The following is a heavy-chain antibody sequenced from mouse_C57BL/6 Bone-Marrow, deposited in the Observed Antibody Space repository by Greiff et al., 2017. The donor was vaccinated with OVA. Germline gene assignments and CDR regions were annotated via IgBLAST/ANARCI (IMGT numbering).Heavy chain of an antibody. D-gene: IGHD2-1*01. CDR1: GFSLSTFGMG. Sequence: QVTLKECGPGILQPSQTLSLTCSFSGFSLSTFGMGVGWIRQPSGKGLEWLAHIWWDDDKYYNPALKSRLTISKDTSKNQVFLKIANVDTADTATYYCARSYFGRYWYFDVWGTGTTVTVSS. CDR2: IWWDDDK. J-gene: IGHJ1*03. V-gene: IGHV8-8*01. CDR3: ARSYFGRYWYFDV.